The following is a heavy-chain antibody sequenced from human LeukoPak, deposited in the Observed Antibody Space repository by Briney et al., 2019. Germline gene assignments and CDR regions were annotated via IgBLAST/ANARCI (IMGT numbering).Heavy chain of an antibody. CDR1: GFTFSSYA. Sequence: GGSLRLSCAASGFTFSSYAMSWVRQAPGKGLEWVSGISANSASTYYADSVRGRFTISRDNSKKTLYLQMNSLRAEDTAVYYCAKVRGYSGYGELDYWGQGTLVTVSS. V-gene: IGHV3-23*01. CDR3: AKVRGYSGYGELDY. CDR2: ISANSAST. D-gene: IGHD5-12*01. J-gene: IGHJ4*02.